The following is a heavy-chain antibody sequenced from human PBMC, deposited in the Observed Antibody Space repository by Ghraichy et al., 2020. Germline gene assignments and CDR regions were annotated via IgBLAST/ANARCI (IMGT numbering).Heavy chain of an antibody. J-gene: IGHJ6*02. D-gene: IGHD6-13*01. CDR1: GFTFRSYA. Sequence: GGSLRLSCAASGFTFRSYAMSWVRQAPGKGLEWVSVISGSGGSTYYADSVKGRFTISRDNSKNTLYLQMNSLRAEDTAVYYCAKVLSSSPLIPTYYYYYGMDVWGQGTTVTVSS. V-gene: IGHV3-23*01. CDR3: AKVLSSSPLIPTYYYYYGMDV. CDR2: ISGSGGST.